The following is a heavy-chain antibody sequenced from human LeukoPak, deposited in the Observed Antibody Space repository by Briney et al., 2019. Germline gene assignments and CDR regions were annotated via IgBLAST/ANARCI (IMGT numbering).Heavy chain of an antibody. CDR3: ARLIIGDLDY. J-gene: IGHJ4*02. CDR1: GFSITSGYY. V-gene: IGHV4-38-2*01. CDR2: TYYSAGT. Sequence: SETLSLTCAVSGFSITSGYYWGWIRQPPGKGLEWIGSTYYSAGTYYNPSLRGRATMSVHTSKNQFSLKLTSVTAADTAVYYCARLIIGDLDYWGQGTLVTVSS. D-gene: IGHD3/OR15-3a*01.